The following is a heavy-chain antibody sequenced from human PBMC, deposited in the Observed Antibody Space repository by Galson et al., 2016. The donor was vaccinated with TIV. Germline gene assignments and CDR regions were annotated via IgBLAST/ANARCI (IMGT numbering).Heavy chain of an antibody. J-gene: IGHJ4*02. V-gene: IGHV1-2*02. D-gene: IGHD4-17*01. CDR1: GDTFTGYY. CDR3: ARARYGDYFDH. CDR2: IDPRSVAT. Sequence: SVKVSCKASGDTFTGYYVHWVRQAPGQGLEWMGWIDPRSVATNYAQKFQGRVTMTRDTSISTAHMEMTRLTPDDTAVYSCARARYGDYFDHWGQGTLVTVSS.